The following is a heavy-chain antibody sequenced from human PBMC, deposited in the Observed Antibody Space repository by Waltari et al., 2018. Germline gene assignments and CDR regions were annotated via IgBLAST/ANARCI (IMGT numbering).Heavy chain of an antibody. V-gene: IGHV3-21*03. Sequence: EVQLVESGGGLVKPGGSLRLSCAASGFTFSSYSMNWVRQAPGKGREWVSSISSSSSYIYYADSVKGRFTISRDNAKNSLYLQMNSLRAEDTAVYYCARGSSDIPFQHWGQGTLVTVSS. D-gene: IGHD6-25*01. CDR2: ISSSSSYI. CDR3: ARGSSDIPFQH. CDR1: GFTFSSYS. J-gene: IGHJ1*01.